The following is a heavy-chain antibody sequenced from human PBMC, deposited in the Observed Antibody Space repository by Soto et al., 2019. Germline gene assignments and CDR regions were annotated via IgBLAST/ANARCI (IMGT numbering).Heavy chain of an antibody. V-gene: IGHV3-30*18. CDR2: ISYDGSNK. J-gene: IGHJ6*03. CDR3: AKDRGGSWNPLTLNYYYYYYMDV. Sequence: GGSLRLSCAASGFTFSSYGMHWVRQAPGKGLEWVAVISYDGSNKYYADSVKGRFTISRDNSKNTLYLQMNSLRAEDTAVYYCAKDRGGSWNPLTLNYYYYYYMDVWGKGTTVTVSS. D-gene: IGHD2-15*01. CDR1: GFTFSSYG.